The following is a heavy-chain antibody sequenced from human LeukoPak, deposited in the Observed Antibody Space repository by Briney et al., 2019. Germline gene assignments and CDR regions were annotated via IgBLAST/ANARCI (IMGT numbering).Heavy chain of an antibody. J-gene: IGHJ6*03. D-gene: IGHD2-2*01. CDR1: GYSISSGYY. Sequence: SETLSLTCAVSGYSISSGYYWGWIRQPPGKGLEWIRSIYHSGSTYYNPSLKSRVTISVDTSKNQFSLKLNSVTAADTSLCYCARHVVPAAQSSYMDVWGKRTTVTVSS. CDR2: IYHSGST. V-gene: IGHV4-38-2*01. CDR3: ARHVVPAAQSSYMDV.